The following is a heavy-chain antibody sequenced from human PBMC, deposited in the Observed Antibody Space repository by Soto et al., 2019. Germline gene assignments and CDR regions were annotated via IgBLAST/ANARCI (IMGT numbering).Heavy chain of an antibody. J-gene: IGHJ6*02. CDR1: GGSISSSSYY. Sequence: SETLSLTCTVSGGSISSSSYYWGWIRQPPGKGLEWIGSIYYSGSTYYNPSLKSRVTISVDTTKNQFSLKMSSVTAADTAVYYCARRGKDYYYGVDVWGQGTTVTVSS. D-gene: IGHD6-25*01. CDR2: IYYSGST. CDR3: ARRGKDYYYGVDV. V-gene: IGHV4-39*01.